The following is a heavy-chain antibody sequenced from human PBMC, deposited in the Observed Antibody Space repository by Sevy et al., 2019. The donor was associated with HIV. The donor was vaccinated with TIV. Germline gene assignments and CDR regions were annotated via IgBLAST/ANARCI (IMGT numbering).Heavy chain of an antibody. Sequence: SETLSLTCTVSGGSISSYYWSWIRQPPGKGLEWIGYIYYSGSTNYNPSLKSRVTISVDTSKNQFSLKLGSVTAADTAVYYCARVGGRRWLDYWGQGTLVTVSS. CDR2: IYYSGST. V-gene: IGHV4-59*01. J-gene: IGHJ4*02. CDR3: ARVGGRRWLDY. CDR1: GGSISSYY. D-gene: IGHD1-26*01.